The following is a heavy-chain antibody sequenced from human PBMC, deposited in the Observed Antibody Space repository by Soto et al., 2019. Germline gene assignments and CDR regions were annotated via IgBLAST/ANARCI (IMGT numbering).Heavy chain of an antibody. J-gene: IGHJ4*02. CDR1: GFSFGSHG. V-gene: IGHV3-30*03. CDR2: ISYDGSKK. CDR3: ARGDSGYYVM. Sequence: QVQLVESGGGVVQPGRSLRLSCEASGFSFGSHGMHWVRQVPGKGLEWVALISYDGSKKYYADSVKGRFTISRDNSKNTLDLQMTSLRLEDTAVYYCARGDSGYYVMWGQGTLVTVSS. D-gene: IGHD3-22*01.